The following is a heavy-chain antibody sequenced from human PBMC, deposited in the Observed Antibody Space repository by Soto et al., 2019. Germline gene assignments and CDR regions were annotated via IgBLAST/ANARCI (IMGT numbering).Heavy chain of an antibody. J-gene: IGHJ4*02. CDR1: GYTFSDHD. V-gene: IGHV1-8*01. CDR2: MNPNSGDT. D-gene: IGHD1-1*01. CDR3: ARVGGNWNDDYFDY. Sequence: QVQRVQSGAEVKKPGASVKVSCKASGYTFSDHDINWVRQATGQGPEWLGWMNPNSGDTGYAQNFQGRVTMTRDNSIRTAYMELSSLRSEDTAVYYCARVGGNWNDDYFDYWGQGTLVTVSS.